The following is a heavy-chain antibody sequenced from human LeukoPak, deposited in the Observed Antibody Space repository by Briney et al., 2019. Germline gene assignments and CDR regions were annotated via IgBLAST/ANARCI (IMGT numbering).Heavy chain of an antibody. Sequence: GESLKISCKGSGYSFTSYWIGWVRQMPGKGLEWVGIVYPDDSDTRYSPSFQDQVIISADKSISTAYLQWSSLKASDTAMYYCARHYPGGDYFIDYWGQGTLVTVSS. V-gene: IGHV5-51*01. CDR2: VYPDDSDT. D-gene: IGHD4-17*01. CDR3: ARHYPGGDYFIDY. J-gene: IGHJ4*02. CDR1: GYSFTSYW.